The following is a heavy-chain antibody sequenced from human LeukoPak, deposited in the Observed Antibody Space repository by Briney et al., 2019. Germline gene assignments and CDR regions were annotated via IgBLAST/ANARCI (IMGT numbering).Heavy chain of an antibody. J-gene: IGHJ3*02. Sequence: PSETLSLTCTVSGGSISSGSYYWSWIRQPAGKGLEWIGRIYSSGSTNYNPSLKSRVTISVDTSKNQFSLKLSSVTAADTAVYYCARSTMALALAFDIWGQGTMVTVSS. D-gene: IGHD3-10*01. CDR1: GGSISSGSYY. V-gene: IGHV4-61*02. CDR3: ARSTMALALAFDI. CDR2: IYSSGST.